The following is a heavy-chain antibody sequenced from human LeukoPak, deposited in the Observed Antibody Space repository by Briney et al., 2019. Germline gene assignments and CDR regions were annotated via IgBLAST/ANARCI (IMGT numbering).Heavy chain of an antibody. Sequence: GGSLRLSRAASGFTFSSYRTTWVRQAPGTGLAWVSSISSISSHRNYADSVKGRLSISRVNAKNSLYLQMHSLRAEDTAVYYCARAGAKGVYYFDYWGQGTLVTVSA. V-gene: IGHV3-21*01. J-gene: IGHJ4*02. CDR1: GFTFSSYR. CDR3: ARAGAKGVYYFDY. D-gene: IGHD1-26*01. CDR2: ISSISSHR.